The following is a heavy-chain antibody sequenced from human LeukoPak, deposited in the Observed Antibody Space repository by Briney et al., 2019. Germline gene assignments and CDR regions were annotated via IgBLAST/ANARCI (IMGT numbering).Heavy chain of an antibody. J-gene: IGHJ4*02. CDR3: ATYHKLESLLFDY. D-gene: IGHD1-1*01. Sequence: PGGSLRLSCAASGFTFSSYGMHWVRQAPGKGLEWVAVIWYDGSNKYYADSVKGRFTISRDNSKNTLYLQMNSLRAEDTAVYYCATYHKLESLLFDYWGQGTLVTVSS. CDR1: GFTFSSYG. V-gene: IGHV3-30*02. CDR2: IWYDGSNK.